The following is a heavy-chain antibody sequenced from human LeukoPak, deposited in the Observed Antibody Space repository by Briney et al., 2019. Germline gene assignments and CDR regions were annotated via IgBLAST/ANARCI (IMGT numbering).Heavy chain of an antibody. CDR3: AKLPTVAATIAGSGY. CDR1: GFTFSSYD. J-gene: IGHJ4*02. V-gene: IGHV3-30*18. CDR2: ISYDRSNK. Sequence: GGSLRLSCAASGFTFSSYDMHWVRQAPGKGLEWVAVISYDRSNKYYADSLKGRFTISRDNSKNTLYLQMNSLRTEDTAVYYCAKLPTVAATIAGSGYWGQGTLVTVSS. D-gene: IGHD6-19*01.